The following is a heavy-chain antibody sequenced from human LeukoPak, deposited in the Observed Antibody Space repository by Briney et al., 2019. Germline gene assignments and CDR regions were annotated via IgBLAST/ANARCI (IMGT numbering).Heavy chain of an antibody. CDR3: AKLPTVAATIAGSGY. CDR1: GFTFSSYD. J-gene: IGHJ4*02. V-gene: IGHV3-30*18. CDR2: ISYDRSNK. Sequence: GGSLRLSCAASGFTFSSYDMHWVRQAPGKGLEWVAVISYDRSNKYYADSLKGRFTISRDNSKNTLYLQMNSLRTEDTAVYYCAKLPTVAATIAGSGYWGQGTLVTVSS. D-gene: IGHD6-19*01.